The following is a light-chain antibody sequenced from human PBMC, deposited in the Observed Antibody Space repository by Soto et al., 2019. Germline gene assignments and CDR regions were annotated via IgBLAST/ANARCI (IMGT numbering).Light chain of an antibody. Sequence: DIVLTQSPGTLSLSPGERATLSCRASQSISSSYLACYQQTPGQPPRLLIYGASSRATGIPDRFSGSGSGTEFTLTISRLEPEDFAVYYCQQYGMSPWTFGQGTKVEIK. J-gene: IGKJ1*01. CDR2: GAS. CDR1: QSISSSY. CDR3: QQYGMSPWT. V-gene: IGKV3-20*01.